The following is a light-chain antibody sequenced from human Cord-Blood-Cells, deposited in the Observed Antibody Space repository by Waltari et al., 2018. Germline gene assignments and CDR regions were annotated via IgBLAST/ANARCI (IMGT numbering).Light chain of an antibody. J-gene: IGKJ2*01. CDR3: QQSYRTTYT. V-gene: IGKV1-39*01. CDR2: AAS. CDR1: QSISSY. Sequence: IHMTQSTSSLSASVEARFTITCRASQSISSYLNWSQQKPGKAPNLLIYAASSLQSVVPTRSSGSCARTDIPLNISRLQPEDVVTYCWQQSYRTTYTFGQGTKLEIK.